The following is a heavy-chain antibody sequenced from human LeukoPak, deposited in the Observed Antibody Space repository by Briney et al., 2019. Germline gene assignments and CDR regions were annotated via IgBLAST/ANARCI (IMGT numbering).Heavy chain of an antibody. Sequence: SETLSLTCAVSGGSISSGGYSWSWIRQPPGKGLEWIGYIYHSGSTYYNPSLQSRVTISVDTSKNQFSLNLNSVTAADTAVYYCARGGAARLHFQNWGQGTLVTVSS. D-gene: IGHD6-6*01. J-gene: IGHJ1*01. CDR2: IYHSGST. V-gene: IGHV4-30-2*01. CDR3: ARGGAARLHFQN. CDR1: GGSISSGGYS.